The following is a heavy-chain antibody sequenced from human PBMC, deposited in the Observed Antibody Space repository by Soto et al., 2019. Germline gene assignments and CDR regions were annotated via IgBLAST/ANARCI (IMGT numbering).Heavy chain of an antibody. V-gene: IGHV3-23*01. CDR2: ISGSGGST. J-gene: IGHJ6*02. D-gene: IGHD3-10*01. Sequence: SLRFSCAASGFTFSSYAMSWVRQAPGKGLEWVSAISGSGGSTYYADSVKGRFTISRDNSKNTLYLQMNSLRAEDTAVYYCAKVPLFRGDYYYYGMDVWGQGTTVTVSS. CDR3: AKVPLFRGDYYYYGMDV. CDR1: GFTFSSYA.